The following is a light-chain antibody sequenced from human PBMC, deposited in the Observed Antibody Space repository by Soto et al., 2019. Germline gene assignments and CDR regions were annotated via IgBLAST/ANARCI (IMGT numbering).Light chain of an antibody. CDR2: VAS. V-gene: IGKV1-12*01. CDR3: QQANSFPLT. Sequence: DIRMTQSPSSVSASLGDRVTITCRAIQCISSCLAWYQQKPGKAPKLLSYVASSLQSGVPSRFSGSGSGTDFTLTISSLQPEDFATYYCQQANSFPLTFGGGTKVEIK. J-gene: IGKJ4*01. CDR1: QCISSC.